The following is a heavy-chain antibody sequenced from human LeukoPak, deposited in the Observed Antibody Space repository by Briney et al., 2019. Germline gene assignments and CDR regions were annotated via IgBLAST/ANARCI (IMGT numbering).Heavy chain of an antibody. CDR3: ARESRGYRYGYYYYDMDV. CDR1: GYTFTSYG. V-gene: IGHV1-18*01. CDR2: ISGYNGNI. Sequence: ASVKVSFKASGYTFTSYGISWVRQAPGQGLEWMGWISGYNGNINYAQKFQGRVTMTTDTSTSTAYMELRSLRSDDTAVYYCARESRGYRYGYYYYDMDVWGQGTTVTVSS. D-gene: IGHD5-18*01. J-gene: IGHJ6*02.